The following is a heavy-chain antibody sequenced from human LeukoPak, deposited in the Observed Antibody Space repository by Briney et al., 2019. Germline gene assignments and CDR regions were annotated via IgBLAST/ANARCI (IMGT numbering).Heavy chain of an antibody. Sequence: SSETLSLTCTVSGGSISSGGYYWSWIRQPPGKGLEWIGYIYHSGSTYYNPSLKSRVTISVDRSKNQFSLKLSSVTAADTAVYYCARVDSSGYYWAIDYWGQGTLVTVSS. V-gene: IGHV4-30-2*01. CDR2: IYHSGST. J-gene: IGHJ4*02. CDR1: GGSISSGGYY. D-gene: IGHD3-22*01. CDR3: ARVDSSGYYWAIDY.